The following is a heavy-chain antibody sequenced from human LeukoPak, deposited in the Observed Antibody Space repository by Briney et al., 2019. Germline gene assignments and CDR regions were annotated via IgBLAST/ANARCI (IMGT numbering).Heavy chain of an antibody. CDR2: ISYDGSNK. CDR3: ASQTGLDTEMFDY. CDR1: GFTFSSYA. D-gene: IGHD5-18*01. J-gene: IGHJ4*02. Sequence: GRSLRLSCAASGFTFSSYAMHWVRQAPGKGLEWVTVISYDGSNKYYADSVKGRFTISRDNSKNTLYLQMNSLRPEDTAVYYCASQTGLDTEMFDYWGQGTLVTVSS. V-gene: IGHV3-30-3*01.